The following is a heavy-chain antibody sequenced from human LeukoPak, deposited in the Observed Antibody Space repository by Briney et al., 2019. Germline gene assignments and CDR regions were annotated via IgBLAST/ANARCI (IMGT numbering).Heavy chain of an antibody. Sequence: GRSLRLSCAASGFTFSSYGMHWVRQAPGKGPEWVAVISYDGSNKYYADSVKGRFTISRDNSKNTLYLQMNSLRAEDTAVYYCAKIVPATAAHDAFDIWGQGTMVTVSS. D-gene: IGHD2-2*01. V-gene: IGHV3-30*18. CDR3: AKIVPATAAHDAFDI. CDR2: ISYDGSNK. J-gene: IGHJ3*02. CDR1: GFTFSSYG.